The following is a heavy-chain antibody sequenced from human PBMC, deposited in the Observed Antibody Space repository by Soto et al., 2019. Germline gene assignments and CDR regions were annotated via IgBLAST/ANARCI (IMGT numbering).Heavy chain of an antibody. CDR3: ADPPDGTFFQH. CDR1: HFLLIPNGAA. CDR2: IYWDDEQ. Sequence: XCPTLVNPTQTLTLTCTFSHFLLIPNGAAVGWIRQPPGKALEWLALIYWDDEQRYSPSLKSRLTITKDTSKNQVVLTMTNVDPVDTATYYCADPPDGTFFQHWGQGTLVTVSS. D-gene: IGHD1-1*01. J-gene: IGHJ1*01. V-gene: IGHV2-5*02.